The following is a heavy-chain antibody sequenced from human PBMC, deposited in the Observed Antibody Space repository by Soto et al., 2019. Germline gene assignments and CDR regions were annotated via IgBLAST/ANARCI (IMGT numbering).Heavy chain of an antibody. Sequence: ASVKVSCKASGYTFTTYWLRWGRQAPGQGLEWMGLIIPSDGRTTYAQKFQGRVTMTRDTSTSTVYMELSSLRSEDTAVYYCVKYYYDSSGHYYHYFDYWGQGTLVTVSS. J-gene: IGHJ4*01. CDR1: GYTFTTYW. CDR3: VKYYYDSSGHYYHYFDY. V-gene: IGHV1-46*01. CDR2: IIPSDGRT. D-gene: IGHD3-22*01.